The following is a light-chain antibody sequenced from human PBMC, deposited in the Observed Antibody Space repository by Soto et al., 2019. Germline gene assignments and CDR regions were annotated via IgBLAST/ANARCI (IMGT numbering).Light chain of an antibody. V-gene: IGKV3-11*01. J-gene: IGKJ4*01. Sequence: EIVLTQSPATLSLSPGERATLSCRASQSISSYLAWYQQKPGQAPRLLIYDASNRATGIPARFSGSGSGTDSTLTISSLEPEDVAVYYCQQRSNWPPLTFGGGTKVEIK. CDR1: QSISSY. CDR2: DAS. CDR3: QQRSNWPPLT.